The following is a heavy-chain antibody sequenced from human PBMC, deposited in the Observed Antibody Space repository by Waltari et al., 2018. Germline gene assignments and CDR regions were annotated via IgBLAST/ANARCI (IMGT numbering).Heavy chain of an antibody. CDR2: ISSSSSTK. CDR3: ARDLSPLEDYGSGSYYPDY. Sequence: EVQLVESGGGLVQPGGSLRLSCAASGFTFSSYSMNWVRQAPGKGLEWVSYISSSSSTKYYADAVKGRFTIARDNAKNSLYLQMNSLRAEDTAVYYCARDLSPLEDYGSGSYYPDYWGQGTLVTVSS. J-gene: IGHJ4*02. V-gene: IGHV3-48*04. D-gene: IGHD3-10*01. CDR1: GFTFSSYS.